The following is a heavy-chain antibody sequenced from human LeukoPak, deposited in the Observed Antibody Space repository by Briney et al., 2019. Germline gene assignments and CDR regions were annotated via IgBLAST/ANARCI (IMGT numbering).Heavy chain of an antibody. CDR3: ARGRSLGCMDV. J-gene: IGHJ6*04. D-gene: IGHD1-26*01. V-gene: IGHV4-34*01. CDR2: INHSGGT. Sequence: PSETLSLTCAVYGGSFSGYYWSWIRQPPGKGLEWIGEINHSGGTNYNPSLKSRVTISVDTSKNQFSLKLSSVTAADTAVYYCARGRSLGCMDVWGKGTTVTVSS. CDR1: GGSFSGYY.